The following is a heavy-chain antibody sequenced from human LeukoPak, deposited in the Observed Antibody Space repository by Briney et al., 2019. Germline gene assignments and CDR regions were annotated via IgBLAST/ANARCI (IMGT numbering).Heavy chain of an antibody. CDR2: IRLDGSNK. CDR1: GFTLSSYG. J-gene: IGHJ4*02. Sequence: GGSLRLSCAASGFTLSSYGMHWVRQAPGKGREWVAFIRLDGSNKHYADSVKGRFTISRDNSKNTLYLQMNSLRAEDTAVYYCAKDTSGGPYWGQGSLVSVSS. V-gene: IGHV3-30*02. D-gene: IGHD3-16*01. CDR3: AKDTSGGPY.